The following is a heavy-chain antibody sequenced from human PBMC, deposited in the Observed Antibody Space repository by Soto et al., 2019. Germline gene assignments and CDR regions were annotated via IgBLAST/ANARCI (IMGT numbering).Heavy chain of an antibody. CDR1: GFTFSNYA. CDR2: IGGRATSA. Sequence: EVQLLESGGGLVQPGGSLRLSCAASGFTFSNYAMSWVRQAPGKGLEWVSGIGGRATSAYYADSVKGRFAISRDNSYNTLFLQLNSLRAEDTAVYYCAKSRYSDSSGEFYDFWGQGTLVFVSS. V-gene: IGHV3-23*01. D-gene: IGHD3-22*01. CDR3: AKSRYSDSSGEFYDF. J-gene: IGHJ4*02.